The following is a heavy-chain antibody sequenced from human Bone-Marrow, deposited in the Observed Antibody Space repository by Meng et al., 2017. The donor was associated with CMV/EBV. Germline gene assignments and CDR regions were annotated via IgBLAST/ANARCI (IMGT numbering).Heavy chain of an antibody. Sequence: GSLRLSCTVSGGSISSYYWSWIRQPPGKGLEWIGYIYYSGSTNYNPSLKSRVTISVDTSKNQFSLKLSSVTAADTAVYYCARDYSNYVFDYYHGMDVWGQGTTVTVSS. CDR2: IYYSGST. CDR1: GGSISSYY. CDR3: ARDYSNYVFDYYHGMDV. V-gene: IGHV4-59*12. J-gene: IGHJ6*02. D-gene: IGHD4-11*01.